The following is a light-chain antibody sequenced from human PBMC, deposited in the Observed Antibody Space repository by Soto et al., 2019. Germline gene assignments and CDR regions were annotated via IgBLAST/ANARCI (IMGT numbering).Light chain of an antibody. CDR2: KAS. CDR3: QQYKTYAGA. CDR1: QSISSW. Sequence: DIQMTQSPSTLSASVGDRVTITCRASQSISSWLAWYQQKPGKAPKLLIYKASSLESGVPSRFSGSGSGTEFTLTISSLQPDDFATYYCQQYKTYAGAFRQGTKVDIK. J-gene: IGKJ1*01. V-gene: IGKV1-5*03.